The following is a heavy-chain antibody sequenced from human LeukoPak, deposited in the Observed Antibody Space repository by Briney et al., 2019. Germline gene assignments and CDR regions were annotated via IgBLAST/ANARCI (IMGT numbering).Heavy chain of an antibody. CDR2: INPNSGGT. Sequence: WASVKVSCKASGYTFTGYYMHWVRQAPGQGLEWMGWINPNSGGTNYAQKFQGRVTMTRDTSISTAYMELRSLRSDDTAVYYCARSHPYYDILTGSDYWGQGTLVTVSS. V-gene: IGHV1-2*02. CDR3: ARSHPYYDILTGSDY. D-gene: IGHD3-9*01. J-gene: IGHJ4*02. CDR1: GYTFTGYY.